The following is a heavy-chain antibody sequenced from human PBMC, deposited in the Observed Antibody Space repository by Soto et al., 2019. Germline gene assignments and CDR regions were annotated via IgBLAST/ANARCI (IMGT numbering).Heavy chain of an antibody. CDR2: IYRSGNT. J-gene: IGHJ4*02. Sequence: SETLSLTCAVSRGFISSGSWWSWVRQPPVKGLEWIGEIYRSGNTNYNPSLNSRISISVDMSKNQFSLKLSSVTAADTAVYYCARRALGYNYDSSCYRALDYWGRGTLVTVSS. CDR1: RGFISSGSW. D-gene: IGHD3-22*01. CDR3: ARRALGYNYDSSCYRALDY. V-gene: IGHV4-4*02.